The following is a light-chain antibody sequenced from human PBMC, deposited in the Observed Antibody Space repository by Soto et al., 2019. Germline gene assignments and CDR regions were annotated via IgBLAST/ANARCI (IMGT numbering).Light chain of an antibody. CDR3: QQSYNSPQT. CDR2: AAS. J-gene: IGKJ1*01. V-gene: IGKV1-39*01. CDR1: HSIMTY. Sequence: DIQMTQSPISLSATVGDGVTITCRASHSIMTYLNWYQLKPGKPPRLLIYAASSLQSGVPSRSSSSGSGTDFTLTITNLQPEDFATYSCQQSYNSPQTFGQGTKVDI.